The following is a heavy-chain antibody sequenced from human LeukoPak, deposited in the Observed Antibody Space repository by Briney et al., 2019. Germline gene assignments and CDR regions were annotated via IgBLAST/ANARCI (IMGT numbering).Heavy chain of an antibody. CDR1: GFTFSSYW. J-gene: IGHJ4*02. CDR2: IKQDGSEK. CDR3: ARDIPSGSTTVPYFDY. Sequence: GGSLRLSCAASGFTFSSYWMSWVRQAPGKGLEWVANIKQDGSEKYYVDSVKGRFTISRDNAKNSLYLQMNSLRAEDTAVYYCARDIPSGSTTVPYFDYWGQGTLVTVSS. D-gene: IGHD4-17*01. V-gene: IGHV3-7*03.